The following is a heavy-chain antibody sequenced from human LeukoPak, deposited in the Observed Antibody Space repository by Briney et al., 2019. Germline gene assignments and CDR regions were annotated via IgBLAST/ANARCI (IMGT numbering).Heavy chain of an antibody. J-gene: IGHJ4*02. V-gene: IGHV3-30-3*01. CDR3: AREALRYCSGGSCYPFDY. CDR2: ISHDGSNK. D-gene: IGHD2-15*01. Sequence: PGGSLRLSCAASGFTFSSYAMHWVRQAPGKGLEWVAVISHDGSNKYYADSVKGRFTISRDNSKNTLYLQMNSLRAEDTAVYYCAREALRYCSGGSCYPFDYWGQGTLVTVSS. CDR1: GFTFSSYA.